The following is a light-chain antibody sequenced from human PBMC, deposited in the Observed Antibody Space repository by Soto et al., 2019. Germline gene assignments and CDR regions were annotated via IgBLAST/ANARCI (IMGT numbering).Light chain of an antibody. Sequence: EIVLTQSPGTLSLSPGERATLSCRASQSVSSSFLAWYQQKPGQAPSLLISGASSRATGIPGRFSGSRSGTDFTLTIRSLEPEDLAVYYCQQDGSSPNTFGHGTRLEIK. CDR3: QQDGSSPNT. CDR2: GAS. J-gene: IGKJ5*01. CDR1: QSVSSSF. V-gene: IGKV3-20*01.